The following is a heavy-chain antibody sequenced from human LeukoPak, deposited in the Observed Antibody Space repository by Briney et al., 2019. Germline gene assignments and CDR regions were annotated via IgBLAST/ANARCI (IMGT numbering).Heavy chain of an antibody. D-gene: IGHD5-12*01. CDR1: GGSISSYY. CDR2: IYYSGST. V-gene: IGHV4-59*01. Sequence: SETLSLTCTVSGGSISSYYWSWIRQPPGKGLEWIGYIYYSGSTNYNPSLKSRVTISVDTSKNQFSLKLSSVTAADTAVYYCARGLGGYLRYYYYMDVWGIGTTVTISS. J-gene: IGHJ6*03. CDR3: ARGLGGYLRYYYYMDV.